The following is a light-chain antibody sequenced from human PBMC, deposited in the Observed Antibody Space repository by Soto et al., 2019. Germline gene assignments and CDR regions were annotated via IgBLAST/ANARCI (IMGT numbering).Light chain of an antibody. V-gene: IGLV2-8*01. CDR3: SSYAGSNNV. CDR2: EVS. J-gene: IGLJ1*01. CDR1: SSDVGRYIY. Sequence: QSALTQPPSASGSPGQSVTISCTGTSSDVGRYIYVSWYQQHPGKVPKLIIYEVSKRPSGVPDRFSGSKSGNPASLTVSGIQAEDEGDYYCSSYAGSNNVFGTGTKLTVL.